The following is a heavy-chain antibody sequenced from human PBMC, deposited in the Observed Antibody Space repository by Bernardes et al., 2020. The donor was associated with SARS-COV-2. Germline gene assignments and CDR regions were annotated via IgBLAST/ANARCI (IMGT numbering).Heavy chain of an antibody. CDR1: GYTLTSYG. V-gene: IGHV1-18*01. CDR2: ISAYNGNT. D-gene: IGHD5-12*01. Sequence: ASVKASCKASGYTLTSYGISWVRQNPGQGLEWMGWISAYNGNTNYAQKLQGRVTMTTDTSTSTAYMELRSLRSDDTAVYYCAREGFLGRDGYNGGHWYFDLWGRGTLVTVSS. CDR3: AREGFLGRDGYNGGHWYFDL. J-gene: IGHJ2*01.